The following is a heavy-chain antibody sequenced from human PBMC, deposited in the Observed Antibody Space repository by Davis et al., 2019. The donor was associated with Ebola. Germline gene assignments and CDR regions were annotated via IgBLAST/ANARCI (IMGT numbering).Heavy chain of an antibody. Sequence: ETLSLTCTVSGGSISSSSHYWGWIRQPPGKGLEWVSAISGSGGSTYYADSVKGRFTISRDNSKNTLYLQMNSLRAEDTAVYYCAKDDSSGYITGFDYWGQGTLVTVSS. D-gene: IGHD3-22*01. J-gene: IGHJ4*02. V-gene: IGHV3-23*01. CDR3: AKDDSSGYITGFDY. CDR1: GGSISSSSHY. CDR2: ISGSGGST.